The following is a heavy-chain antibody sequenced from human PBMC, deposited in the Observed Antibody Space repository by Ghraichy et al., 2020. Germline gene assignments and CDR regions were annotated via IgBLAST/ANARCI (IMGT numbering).Heavy chain of an antibody. V-gene: IGHV1-18*01. CDR2: ISAYNGNT. CDR3: ARDRRLWFGEESNWFDP. CDR1: GYTFTSYG. D-gene: IGHD3-10*01. J-gene: IGHJ5*02. Sequence: ASVKVSCKASGYTFTSYGISWVRQAPGQGLEWMGWISAYNGNTNYAQKLQGRVTMTTDTSTSTAYMELRSLRSDDTAVYYCARDRRLWFGEESNWFDPWGQGTLVTVSS.